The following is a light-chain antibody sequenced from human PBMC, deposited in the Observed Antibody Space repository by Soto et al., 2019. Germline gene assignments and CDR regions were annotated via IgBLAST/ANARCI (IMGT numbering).Light chain of an antibody. CDR2: GAA. CDR3: QQYNNWPT. Sequence: EIVMTQSPATLSVSPGERATLSCRASQSVFSSLAWYQQKPGQAPRLLIYGAATSATGIPARFSGSVSGTEFTLTISSLQYEDFAVYYCQQYNNWPTFGQGTKVEIK. V-gene: IGKV3-15*01. CDR1: QSVFSS. J-gene: IGKJ1*01.